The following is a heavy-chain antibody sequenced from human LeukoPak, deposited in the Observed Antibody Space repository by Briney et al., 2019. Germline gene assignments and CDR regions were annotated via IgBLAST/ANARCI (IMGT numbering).Heavy chain of an antibody. CDR1: GFSLSTSGVG. J-gene: IGHJ5*02. CDR2: IYWDDDK. D-gene: IGHD2-15*01. CDR3: AHRYCSGGSCYWFDP. Sequence: SGPTLVNPTQTLTLTCTFSGFSLSTSGVGVGWIRQPPGKALEWLALIYWDDDKRYSPSLKSRLTITKDTSKNQVLLRMTNMDPVDTATYYCAHRYCSGGSCYWFDPWGQGTLVTVSS. V-gene: IGHV2-5*02.